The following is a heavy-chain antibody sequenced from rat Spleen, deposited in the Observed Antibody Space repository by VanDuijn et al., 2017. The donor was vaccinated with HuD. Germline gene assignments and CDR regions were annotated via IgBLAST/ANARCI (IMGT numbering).Heavy chain of an antibody. J-gene: IGHJ4*01. Sequence: EVQLVESDGGLVQPGRSLKLSCVASGFTFSSYDMAWVRQAPTKGLEWIASISTGGDNTYFRDSVKGRFTLSRDNAKNTQSLQMDSLRSEDTAIYYCTRGYVMDAWGQGASVTVSS. CDR1: GFTFSSYD. CDR3: TRGYVMDA. V-gene: IGHV5S13*01. CDR2: ISTGGDNT.